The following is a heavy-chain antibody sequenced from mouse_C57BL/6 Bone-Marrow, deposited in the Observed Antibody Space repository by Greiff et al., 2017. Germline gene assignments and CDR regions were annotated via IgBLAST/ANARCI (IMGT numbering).Heavy chain of an antibody. CDR3: ARSGCLYYGSSDGY. J-gene: IGHJ2*01. CDR2: IYPRSGNT. CDR1: GYTFTSYG. D-gene: IGHD1-1*01. V-gene: IGHV1-81*01. Sequence: QVQLQQSGAELARPGASVKLSCKASGYTFTSYGISWVKQRTGQGLEWIGEIYPRSGNTYYNEKFKGKATLTADKSSSTAYMELLSLTSEDSAVYFCARSGCLYYGSSDGYWGQGTTLPVSA.